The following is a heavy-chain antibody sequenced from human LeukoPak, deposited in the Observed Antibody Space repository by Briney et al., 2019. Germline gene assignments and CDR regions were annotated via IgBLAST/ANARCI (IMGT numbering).Heavy chain of an antibody. Sequence: SETLSLTSTVSGGSISSYYWSWIRQPPGKGLEWIGYIYYSGSTNYNPSLKSRVTISVDTSKNQFSLKLSSVTAADTAVYYCAREVVFSSDVVIDWFDPWGQGTLVTVSS. V-gene: IGHV4-59*01. CDR2: IYYSGST. CDR1: GGSISSYY. J-gene: IGHJ5*02. D-gene: IGHD6-13*01. CDR3: AREVVFSSDVVIDWFDP.